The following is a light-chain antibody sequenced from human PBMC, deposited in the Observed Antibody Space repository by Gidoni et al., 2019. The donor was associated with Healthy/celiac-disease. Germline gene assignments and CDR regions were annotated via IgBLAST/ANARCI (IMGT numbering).Light chain of an antibody. CDR2: EVS. CDR1: GRDVGGYNY. Sequence: QSALTQPASVSGSPGQSITISCTGTGRDVGGYNYVSWYPQHPGKAPKLMIYEVSNRPSGASNRFSGSTSGNTASLTISGLQAEDEADYYCSSYTSSSLWVFGGGTKLTVL. V-gene: IGLV2-14*01. CDR3: SSYTSSSLWV. J-gene: IGLJ3*02.